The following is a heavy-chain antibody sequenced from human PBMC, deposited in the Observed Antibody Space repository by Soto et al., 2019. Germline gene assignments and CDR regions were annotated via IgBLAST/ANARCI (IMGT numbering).Heavy chain of an antibody. CDR3: ARDLGYCSGGSCYRPDAFDI. CDR1: GFTFSSYS. CDR2: ISSSSSYI. D-gene: IGHD2-15*01. V-gene: IGHV3-21*01. J-gene: IGHJ3*02. Sequence: GGSLRLSCAASGFTFSSYSMNWVRQAPGKGLEWVSSISSSSSYIYYADSVKGRFTISRDNAKNSLYLQMNSLRAEDTAVYYCARDLGYCSGGSCYRPDAFDIWGQGTMVTVS.